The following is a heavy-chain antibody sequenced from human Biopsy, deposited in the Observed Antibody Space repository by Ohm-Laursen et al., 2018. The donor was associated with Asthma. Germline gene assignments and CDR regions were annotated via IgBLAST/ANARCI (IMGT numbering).Heavy chain of an antibody. CDR2: IYHLGNA. J-gene: IGHJ4*02. D-gene: IGHD3-22*01. Sequence: TLSLTCDVSGGSISVSNWWSWVGQPPGRGLEWIGQIYHLGNANYNPSLKSRVTMSVDKSKNQFSLKLTSVTAADTAVYFCARRWRSYDSSNYYLDQWGQGTLVTVSS. CDR3: ARRWRSYDSSNYYLDQ. CDR1: GGSISVSNW. V-gene: IGHV4-4*01.